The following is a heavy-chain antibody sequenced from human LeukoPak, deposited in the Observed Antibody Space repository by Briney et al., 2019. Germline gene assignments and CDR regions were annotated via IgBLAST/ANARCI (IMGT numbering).Heavy chain of an antibody. CDR3: ATSYDSSGCD. CDR1: GFIFSSFW. J-gene: IGHJ4*02. CDR2: IKPDGSLQ. Sequence: AGGSLRLSCTASGFIFSSFWMAWVRQAPGKGREWVANIKPDGSLQFYGDSVKGGFTISRDNAKNSLYLQMNNLRAEDTALYYCATSYDSSGCDWGQGTLVTVSS. D-gene: IGHD3-22*01. V-gene: IGHV3-7*01.